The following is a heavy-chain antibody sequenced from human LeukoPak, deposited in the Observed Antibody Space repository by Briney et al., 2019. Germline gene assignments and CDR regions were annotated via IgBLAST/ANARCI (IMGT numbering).Heavy chain of an antibody. CDR3: ARDYDILTGYGGGGFDI. CDR2: INPNSGGT. V-gene: IGHV1-2*02. J-gene: IGHJ3*02. Sequence: GGSLRLSCAASGFTFSSYGMHWVRQAPGQGLEWMGWINPNSGGTNYAQKFQGRVTMTRDTSISTAYMELSRLRSDDTAVYYCARDYDILTGYGGGGFDIWGQGTMVSVSS. CDR1: GFTFSSYG. D-gene: IGHD3-9*01.